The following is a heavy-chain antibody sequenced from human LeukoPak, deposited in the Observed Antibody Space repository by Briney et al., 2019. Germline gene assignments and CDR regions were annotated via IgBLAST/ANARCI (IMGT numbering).Heavy chain of an antibody. CDR1: GFTFSGYG. CDR2: IWYGGSNK. J-gene: IGHJ4*02. CDR3: AKDRDSSWYGDFDY. V-gene: IGHV3-30*02. Sequence: GGSLRLSCAASGFTFSGYGMHWVRQAPGKGLEWVAVIWYGGSNKYYADSVKGRFTISRDNSKNTLYLQMNSLRAEDTAVYYCAKDRDSSWYGDFDYWGQGTLVTVSS. D-gene: IGHD6-13*01.